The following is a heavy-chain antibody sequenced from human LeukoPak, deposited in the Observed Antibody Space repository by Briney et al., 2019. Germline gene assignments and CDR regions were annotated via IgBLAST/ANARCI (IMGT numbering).Heavy chain of an antibody. CDR3: ARDRCSGGSCYSFDY. V-gene: IGHV1-2*04. CDR2: INPNGGGT. Sequence: EASVKVSCKASGYTFTGYYMHWVRQAPGQGLEWMGWINPNGGGTNYAQKFQGWVTMTRDTSISTAYMELSRLRSDDTAVYYCARDRCSGGSCYSFDYWGQGTLVTVSS. J-gene: IGHJ4*02. CDR1: GYTFTGYY. D-gene: IGHD2-15*01.